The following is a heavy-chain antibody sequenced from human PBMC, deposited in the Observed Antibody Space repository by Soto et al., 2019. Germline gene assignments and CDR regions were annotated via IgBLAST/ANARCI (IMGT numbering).Heavy chain of an antibody. J-gene: IGHJ6*02. Sequence: SETLSLTCTVSGSSISSSSYYWGWIRQPPGKGLEWIGSIYYSGSTYYNPSLKSRVTISVDTSKNQFSLKLSSVTAADTAVYYCARKVYYYGMDVWGQGTTVTVSS. CDR2: IYYSGST. V-gene: IGHV4-39*01. CDR3: ARKVYYYGMDV. CDR1: GSSISSSSYY.